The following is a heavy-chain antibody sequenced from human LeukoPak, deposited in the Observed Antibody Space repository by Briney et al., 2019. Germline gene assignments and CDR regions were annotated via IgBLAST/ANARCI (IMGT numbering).Heavy chain of an antibody. Sequence: NPSETLSLTCGVYGVSMSGYYWSWIRQPPGKGLEWIGEINHSGGTKYNPSLKSRVTISIDTPENQFSLKLSSVTAADTAVYYCARIRCGHTNGICHTSWDQGTLATVSS. CDR3: ARIRCGHTNGICHTS. CDR1: GVSMSGYY. CDR2: INHSGGT. J-gene: IGHJ5*01. V-gene: IGHV4-34*01. D-gene: IGHD2-8*01.